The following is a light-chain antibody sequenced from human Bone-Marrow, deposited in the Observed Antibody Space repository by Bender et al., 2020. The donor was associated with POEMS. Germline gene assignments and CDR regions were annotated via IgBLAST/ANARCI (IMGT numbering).Light chain of an antibody. CDR3: QSYDNSLGGWV. V-gene: IGLV1-40*01. CDR2: GNT. Sequence: QSVLTQPPSVSGAPGQRVTISCTGSSSNTGSGYDINWYQHLPGTAPKLLISGNTNRPSGVPDRFSGSKSGTSASLAITGLQAEDEGDYYCQSYDNSLGGWVFGGGTKLTVL. CDR1: SSNTGSGYD. J-gene: IGLJ3*02.